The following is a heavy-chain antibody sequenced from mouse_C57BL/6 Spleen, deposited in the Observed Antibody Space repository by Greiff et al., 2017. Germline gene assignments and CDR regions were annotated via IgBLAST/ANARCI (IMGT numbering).Heavy chain of an antibody. Sequence: QVQLQQPGAELVRPGTSVKLSCKASGYTFTSYWMHWVKQRPGQGLEWIGVIDPSDSYTNYNQKFKGKATLTVDTSSSTAYMQLSSLTSEDSAVYYCARLGDSSGPPVLDYWGQGTTLTVSS. V-gene: IGHV1-59*01. D-gene: IGHD3-2*02. CDR1: GYTFTSYW. CDR3: ARLGDSSGPPVLDY. CDR2: IDPSDSYT. J-gene: IGHJ2*01.